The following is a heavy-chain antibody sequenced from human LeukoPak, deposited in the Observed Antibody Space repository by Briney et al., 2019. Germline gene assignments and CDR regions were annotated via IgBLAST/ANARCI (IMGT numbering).Heavy chain of an antibody. J-gene: IGHJ4*02. CDR1: GGFISTYY. V-gene: IGHV4-59*08. Sequence: KPSEPLSLTCTVSGGFISTYYWSWIRQPPGKGLECLGFIFHTGTTNYNRSLKSRVTILVDTSKNQFSLNLSSVTAADTAVYYCARTYCGTNACPFDFWGQGTLVTVSS. CDR3: ARTYCGTNACPFDF. CDR2: IFHTGTT. D-gene: IGHD2-21*01.